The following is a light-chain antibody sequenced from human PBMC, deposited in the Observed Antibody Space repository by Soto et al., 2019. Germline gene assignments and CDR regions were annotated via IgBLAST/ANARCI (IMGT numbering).Light chain of an antibody. J-gene: IGKJ1*01. CDR2: GAS. CDR3: QQYGSSPRT. V-gene: IGKV3-20*01. CDR1: QSVSSSY. Sequence: IGLSQSPSTLSLSPGERATLSCRASQSVSSSYLAWYQQKPGQAPRLLIYGASSRATGTPDRFSGSGSGTDFTLTISRLEPEDFAVYFCQQYGSSPRTFGQGTKVDIK.